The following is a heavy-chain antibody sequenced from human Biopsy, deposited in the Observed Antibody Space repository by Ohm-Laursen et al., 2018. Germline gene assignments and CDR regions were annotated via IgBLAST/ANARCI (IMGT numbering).Heavy chain of an antibody. Sequence: SLRLSCAASEFIFSRFWMYWVRQAPGKGLVWVPRINSDGSSTNYADAVKDRFTISRDNAKNTVFLQMNSLRAEDTAVYYCTRAEAGSGSLLYFDYWGQGSLVTVSS. CDR3: TRAEAGSGSLLYFDY. CDR1: EFIFSRFW. CDR2: INSDGSST. D-gene: IGHD3-10*01. V-gene: IGHV3-74*01. J-gene: IGHJ4*02.